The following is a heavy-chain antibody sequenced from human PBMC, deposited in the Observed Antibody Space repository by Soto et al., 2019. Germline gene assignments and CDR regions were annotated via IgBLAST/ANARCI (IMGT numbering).Heavy chain of an antibody. Sequence: PSETLSLTCAVYGGSFSGYYWSWIRQPPGKGLEWIGEINHSGSTNYNPSLKSRVTISVDTSKNQFSLKLSSVTAADTAVYYCARDRDIVVVPGSHYYYYYGMDVWGQGTKVTVSS. J-gene: IGHJ6*02. CDR1: GGSFSGYY. CDR3: ARDRDIVVVPGSHYYYYYGMDV. CDR2: INHSGST. V-gene: IGHV4-34*01. D-gene: IGHD2-2*01.